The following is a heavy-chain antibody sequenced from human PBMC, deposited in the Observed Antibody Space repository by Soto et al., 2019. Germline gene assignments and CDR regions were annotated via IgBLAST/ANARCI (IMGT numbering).Heavy chain of an antibody. CDR1: GFTFSNYA. J-gene: IGHJ4*02. Sequence: QVQLVESGGGVVQPGRSLRLSCAASGFTFSNYAIHWVRQAPGKGLEWVAVISYDGRNKYHADSVKGRFTISRDNSKNXLDLQMNSLRPEDTAVYYCAGGGRYDVLTGYALDYWGQGTLVTVSS. D-gene: IGHD3-9*01. CDR3: AGGGRYDVLTGYALDY. V-gene: IGHV3-30*04. CDR2: ISYDGRNK.